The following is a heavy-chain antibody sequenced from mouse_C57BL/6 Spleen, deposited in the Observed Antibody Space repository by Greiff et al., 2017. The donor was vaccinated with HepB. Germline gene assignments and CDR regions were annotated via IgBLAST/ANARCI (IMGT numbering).Heavy chain of an antibody. CDR3: ASYGSSYFDY. V-gene: IGHV14-3*01. D-gene: IGHD1-1*01. J-gene: IGHJ2*01. CDR2: IDPANGNT. CDR1: GFNIKNNH. Sequence: VQLQQSVAELVRPGASVKLSCTASGFNIKNNHMHWVKQRPEQGLEWIGRIDPANGNTKYAPKFQGKATITADTSSNTAYLQLSSLTSEDTAIYYCASYGSSYFDYWGQGTTLTVSS.